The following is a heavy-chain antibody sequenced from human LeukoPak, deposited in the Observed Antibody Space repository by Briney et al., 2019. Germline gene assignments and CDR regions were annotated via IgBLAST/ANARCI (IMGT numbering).Heavy chain of an antibody. CDR3: ARVIGAYTYAYTPNDY. V-gene: IGHV1-18*04. Sequence: GAAVKVSFRASGYTFTTYAISWVRQAPGQGLEWMGWISPYSGNTKYAQKVQDTVTMTKDTSTSPAYMELRRLRSAGTAVYYCARVIGAYTYAYTPNDYWGQGTLVTVSS. D-gene: IGHD2-21*01. CDR2: ISPYSGNT. CDR1: GYTFTTYA. J-gene: IGHJ4*02.